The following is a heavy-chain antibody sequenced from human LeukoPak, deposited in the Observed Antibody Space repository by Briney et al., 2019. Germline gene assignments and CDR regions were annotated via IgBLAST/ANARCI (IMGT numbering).Heavy chain of an antibody. D-gene: IGHD3-10*01. V-gene: IGHV4-39*07. CDR3: AKTTYYYGSGSYAFDY. J-gene: IGHJ4*02. CDR1: GDSISSSNYY. CDR2: IFYGTKT. Sequence: SETLSLTCTVSGDSISSSNYYWGWIRQPPGKGLEWIANIFYGTKTYYKPSLVSRLTISVDTSKNQFSLKLSSVTAADTAVYYCAKTTYYYGSGSYAFDYGGQGTLVTVSS.